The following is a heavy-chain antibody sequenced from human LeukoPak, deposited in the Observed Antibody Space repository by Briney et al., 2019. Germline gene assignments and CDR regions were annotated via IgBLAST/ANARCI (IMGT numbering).Heavy chain of an antibody. Sequence: NPSETLSLTCTVSGGSISSGGYYWSWIRQPPGKGLEWIGYIYHSGSTYYNPSLKSRVTISVDRSKNQFSLKLSSVTAADTAVYYCARGGDNGVDFDIWGQGTMVTVSS. CDR2: IYHSGST. V-gene: IGHV4-30-2*01. D-gene: IGHD2-21*01. CDR1: GGSISSGGYY. J-gene: IGHJ3*02. CDR3: ARGGDNGVDFDI.